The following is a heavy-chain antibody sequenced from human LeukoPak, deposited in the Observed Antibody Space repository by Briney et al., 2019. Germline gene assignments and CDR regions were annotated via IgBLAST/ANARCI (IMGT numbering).Heavy chain of an antibody. Sequence: GGSLRLSCAASGFTFSSYSMNWVRQAPGKGLEWVSSISSSSTYIYYADSVKGRFTISRDNAKNSLYLQMNSLRAEDTALYYCARGYGDYFDYWGQGTLVTVSS. CDR3: ARGYGDYFDY. J-gene: IGHJ4*02. CDR2: ISSSSTYI. V-gene: IGHV3-21*04. CDR1: GFTFSSYS. D-gene: IGHD4-17*01.